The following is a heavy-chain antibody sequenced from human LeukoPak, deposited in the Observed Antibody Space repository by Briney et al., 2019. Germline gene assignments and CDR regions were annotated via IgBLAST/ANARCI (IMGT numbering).Heavy chain of an antibody. J-gene: IGHJ4*02. D-gene: IGHD2-15*01. CDR1: GFTFSSYA. CDR3: AMHIVVVVAATHGEFDY. CDR2: ISGSGGST. V-gene: IGHV3-23*01. Sequence: QAGGSLRLSCAASGFTFSSYAMSWVRQAPGKGLEWVSAISGSGGSTYYADSVKGRFTISRDNSKNTLYLQMNSLRAEDTAVYYCAMHIVVVVAATHGEFDYWGQGTLVTVSS.